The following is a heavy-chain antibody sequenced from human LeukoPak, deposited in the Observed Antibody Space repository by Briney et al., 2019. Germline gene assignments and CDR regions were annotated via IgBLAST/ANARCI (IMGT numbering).Heavy chain of an antibody. D-gene: IGHD3-16*02. CDR3: AKGGSYRSQPYFDY. CDR1: GLTFRTYA. Sequence: GGSLRLSCAASGLTFRTYAMSRVRQAPGKGLEWVSSISDSGGYTFYADSVKGRFTISRDNSKNTVYLQMNSLRAEDTAVYYCAKGGSYRSQPYFDYWGQGTPVTVSS. CDR2: ISDSGGYT. V-gene: IGHV3-23*01. J-gene: IGHJ4*02.